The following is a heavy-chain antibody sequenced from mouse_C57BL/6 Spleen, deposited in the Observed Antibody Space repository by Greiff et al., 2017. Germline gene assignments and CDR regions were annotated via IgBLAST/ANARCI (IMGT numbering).Heavy chain of an antibody. CDR1: GFTFSDAW. D-gene: IGHD2-12*01. J-gene: IGHJ1*03. Sequence: EVQRVESGGGLVQPGGSMKLSCAASGFTFSDAWMDWVRQSPEKGLEWVAEIRNKANNHATYYAESVKGRFTISRDDSKSSVYLQMNSLRAEDTGIYYCTRTSPYDWYFDVWGTGTTVTVSS. V-gene: IGHV6-6*01. CDR3: TRTSPYDWYFDV. CDR2: IRNKANNHAT.